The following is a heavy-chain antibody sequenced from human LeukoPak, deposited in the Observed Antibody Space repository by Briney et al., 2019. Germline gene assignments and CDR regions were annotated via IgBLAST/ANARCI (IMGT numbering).Heavy chain of an antibody. D-gene: IGHD1-26*01. J-gene: IGHJ4*02. CDR1: GFTFSSYS. Sequence: KPGGSLRLSXAASGFTFSSYSMNWVRQAPGKGLEWVSSISSSSSYIYYADSVKGRFTISRDNAKNSLYLQMNSLRAEDTAVYYCARALGAIYYFDYWGQGTLVTVSS. V-gene: IGHV3-21*01. CDR2: ISSSSSYI. CDR3: ARALGAIYYFDY.